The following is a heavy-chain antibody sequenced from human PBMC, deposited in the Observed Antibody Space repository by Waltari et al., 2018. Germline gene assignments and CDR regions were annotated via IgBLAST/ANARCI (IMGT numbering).Heavy chain of an antibody. V-gene: IGHV3-7*01. J-gene: IGHJ6*03. Sequence: EMQLVESGGGLVQPGGSLRLSCAVSGFTLSNYWMTWVRQAPGKGLEWVANIKQDGSEKSYGDSVKGRFTISRDNAKNSVYLQMNSVRAEDTALYYCARDYYYYIDVWGKGTTVTVSS. CDR3: ARDYYYYIDV. CDR2: IKQDGSEK. CDR1: GFTLSNYW.